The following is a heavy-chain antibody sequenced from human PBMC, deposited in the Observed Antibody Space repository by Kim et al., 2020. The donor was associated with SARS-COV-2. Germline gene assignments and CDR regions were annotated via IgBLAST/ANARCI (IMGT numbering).Heavy chain of an antibody. Sequence: GGSLRLSCAASGFTFSSYSMNWVRQAPGKGLEWVSSISSSSYIYYADSVKGRFTISRDNAKNSLYLQMNSLRAEDTAVYYCARDFAVAGHSTFDYWGQGTLVTVSS. CDR3: ARDFAVAGHSTFDY. D-gene: IGHD6-19*01. CDR2: ISSSSYI. V-gene: IGHV3-21*01. J-gene: IGHJ4*02. CDR1: GFTFSSYS.